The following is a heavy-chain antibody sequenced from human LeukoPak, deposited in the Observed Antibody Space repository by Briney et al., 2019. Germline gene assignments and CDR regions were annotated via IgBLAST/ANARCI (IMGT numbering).Heavy chain of an antibody. D-gene: IGHD3-10*01. CDR1: GYTFTGYY. V-gene: IGHV1-2*02. Sequence: ASVKVSCKASGYTFTGYYMHWVRQAPGQGHEWMGWINPNSGGTNYAQKFQGRVTMTRDTSISTAYMELSRLRSDDTAVYYCASEYGSGSYHYYWGQGTLVTVSS. J-gene: IGHJ4*02. CDR2: INPNSGGT. CDR3: ASEYGSGSYHYY.